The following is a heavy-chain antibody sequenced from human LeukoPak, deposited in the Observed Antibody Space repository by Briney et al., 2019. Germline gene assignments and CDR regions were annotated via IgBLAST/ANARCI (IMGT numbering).Heavy chain of an antibody. CDR1: GGSFSGYY. D-gene: IGHD6-6*01. Sequence: SETLSLTCAVYGGSFSGYYWSWIRQPPGKGLEWIGEINHSGSTNYNPSLKSRVTISVDTSKNQFSLKLSSVTAADTAVYYCGRVRPPMYIAARPFYMDVWGKGTTVTVSS. V-gene: IGHV4-34*01. CDR2: INHSGST. J-gene: IGHJ6*03. CDR3: GRVRPPMYIAARPFYMDV.